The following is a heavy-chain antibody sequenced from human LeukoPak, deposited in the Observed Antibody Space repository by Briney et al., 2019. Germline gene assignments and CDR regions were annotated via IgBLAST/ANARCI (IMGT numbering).Heavy chain of an antibody. J-gene: IGHJ4*02. CDR3: ATLKGWYGEGCFDY. CDR2: IYPDGRP. CDR1: GVTVSTIY. Sequence: PGGSLRLSCAASGVTVSTIYMGWVRQAPGKGLDRVSVIYPDGRPYYAESVKGRFTISRDSSENTLFLQMNSLRAEDTAVYYCATLKGWYGEGCFDYWGQRTLVTVSS. V-gene: IGHV3-53*01. D-gene: IGHD3-10*01.